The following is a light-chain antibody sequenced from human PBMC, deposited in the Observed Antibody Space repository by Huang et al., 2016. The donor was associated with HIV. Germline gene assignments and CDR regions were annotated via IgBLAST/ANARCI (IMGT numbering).Light chain of an antibody. Sequence: EIVLTQSPGTLSLSPGERATLSCRASQNVSSRYLAWYQQKPGHAPRLLIYGASTRATGIPDRLSGSGSGTDFTLTISRLEPEDFAVYYCQQYGSSFTFGPGTKVDIK. V-gene: IGKV3-20*01. CDR1: QNVSSRY. J-gene: IGKJ3*01. CDR2: GAS. CDR3: QQYGSSFT.